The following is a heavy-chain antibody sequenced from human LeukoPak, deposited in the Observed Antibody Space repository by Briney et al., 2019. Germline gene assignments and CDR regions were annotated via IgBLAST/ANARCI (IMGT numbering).Heavy chain of an antibody. CDR1: GYTFTGYY. Sequence: GASVKVSCKASGYTFTGYYMHWVRQAPGQGLEWMGWINPNSGGTNYAQKFQGWDTMTRDTSISTAYMELSRLRSDDTAVYYCARGGWYSGYVGVDYWGQGTLVTVSS. V-gene: IGHV1-2*04. D-gene: IGHD5-12*01. CDR3: ARGGWYSGYVGVDY. CDR2: INPNSGGT. J-gene: IGHJ4*02.